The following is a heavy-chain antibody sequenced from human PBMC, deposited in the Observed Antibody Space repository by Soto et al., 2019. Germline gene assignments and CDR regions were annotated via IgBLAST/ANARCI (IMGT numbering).Heavy chain of an antibody. CDR3: ARVRSDSSGTTIFGVPYQRDYYYYGIDV. J-gene: IGHJ6*04. D-gene: IGHD3-3*01. CDR2: IIPIFGTA. Sequence: SVKVSCKASGGTFSSYAISWVRQAPGQGLEWMGGIIPIFGTANYAQKFQGRVTITADESTSTAYMELRSLRSEDTAVYYCARVRSDSSGTTIFGVPYQRDYYYYGIDVCG. V-gene: IGHV1-69*13. CDR1: GGTFSSYA.